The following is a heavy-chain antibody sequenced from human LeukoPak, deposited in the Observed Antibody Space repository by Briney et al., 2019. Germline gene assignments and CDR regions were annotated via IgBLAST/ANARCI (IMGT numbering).Heavy chain of an antibody. V-gene: IGHV4-61*02. J-gene: IGHJ4*02. CDR3: ARGWASSWYYFDF. D-gene: IGHD2-2*01. CDR1: GGSMTSGSYY. CDR2: IYTGGST. Sequence: PSETLSLTCTVSGGSMTSGSYYWNWIRQPAGKGLEWIGRIYTGGSTYYNPSLRSRVSITIDTSKNQFSLNLSSVTAADTAVYYCARGWASSWYYFDFWGQGTLVTVSS.